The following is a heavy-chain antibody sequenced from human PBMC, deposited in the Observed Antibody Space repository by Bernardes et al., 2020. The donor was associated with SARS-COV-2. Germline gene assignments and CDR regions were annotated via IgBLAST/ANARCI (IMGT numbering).Heavy chain of an antibody. CDR3: ASRPAGLGTYLGSFDY. Sequence: GGSLRLSCAASAITFSNYWMTWVRQAPGKGPEWVANIKPDGSEKNYVDSVKGRFTISRDNAKNSLYLQMNSLRVEDTAVYYCASRPAGLGTYLGSFDYWGPGTLVTVSS. D-gene: IGHD1-26*01. CDR1: AITFSNYW. J-gene: IGHJ4*02. CDR2: IKPDGSEK. V-gene: IGHV3-7*01.